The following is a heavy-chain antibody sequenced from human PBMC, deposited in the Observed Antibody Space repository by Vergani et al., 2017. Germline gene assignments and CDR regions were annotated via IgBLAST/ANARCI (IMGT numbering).Heavy chain of an antibody. CDR2: ISWDGSST. CDR3: AKAYYGSGSSHFDY. V-gene: IGHV3-43*01. D-gene: IGHD3-10*01. Sequence: EVQLVESGGVVVQPGGSLRLSCAASGFTFDDYTMQWVRQAPGKGLEWVSLISWDGSSTYYADSVKGRFTISRDNSKNSLYLQMNSLRTEDTALYYCAKAYYGSGSSHFDYWGQGTLVTVSS. J-gene: IGHJ4*02. CDR1: GFTFDDYT.